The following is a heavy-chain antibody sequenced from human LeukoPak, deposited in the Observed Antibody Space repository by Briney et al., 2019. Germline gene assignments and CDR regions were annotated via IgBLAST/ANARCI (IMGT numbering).Heavy chain of an antibody. D-gene: IGHD3-10*01. CDR3: ARGPTRITMVRGAPDYYFDY. J-gene: IGHJ4*02. Sequence: SVKVSCKASGGTFSSYAISWVRQAPGQGLEWMGGIIPIFGIANYAQKFQGRVTITADESTSTAYMELSSLRSEDTAVYYCARGPTRITMVRGAPDYYFDYWGQGTLVTVSS. V-gene: IGHV1-69*13. CDR2: IIPIFGIA. CDR1: GGTFSSYA.